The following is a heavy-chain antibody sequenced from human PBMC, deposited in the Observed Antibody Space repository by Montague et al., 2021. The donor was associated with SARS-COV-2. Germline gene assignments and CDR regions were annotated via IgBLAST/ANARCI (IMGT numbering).Heavy chain of an antibody. J-gene: IGHJ5*02. V-gene: IGHV3-30-3*01. CDR1: GFTFSSYA. CDR3: ARDRRYYDSSVYPGVAYNWFDP. CDR2: ISYDGSNK. Sequence: SLRLSCAASGFTFSSYAMHWVRQTPGKGLEWVAVISYDGSNKYYADSVKRRFTISRDNFKNTLYLQMNSLRAEDTAVYYCARDRRYYDSSVYPGVAYNWFDPWGQGTLVTVSS. D-gene: IGHD3-22*01.